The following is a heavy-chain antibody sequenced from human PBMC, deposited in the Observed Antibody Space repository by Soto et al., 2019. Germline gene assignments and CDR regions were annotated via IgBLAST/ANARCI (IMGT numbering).Heavy chain of an antibody. Sequence: SETLSLTCTVSGGSISSGGYYWSWIRQHPGKGLEWIGYIYYSGSTYYNPSLKSRVTISVDTSKNQFSLKLSSVTAADTAVYYCASSPTVNYYDSSPSPVSFDYWGQGTLVTVSS. CDR1: GGSISSGGYY. D-gene: IGHD3-22*01. CDR2: IYYSGST. J-gene: IGHJ4*02. CDR3: ASSPTVNYYDSSPSPVSFDY. V-gene: IGHV4-31*03.